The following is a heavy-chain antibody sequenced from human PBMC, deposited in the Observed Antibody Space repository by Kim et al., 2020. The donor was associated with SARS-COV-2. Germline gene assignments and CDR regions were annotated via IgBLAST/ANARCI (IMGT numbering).Heavy chain of an antibody. V-gene: IGHV3-30*04. J-gene: IGHJ4*02. D-gene: IGHD6-13*01. Sequence: GGSLRLSCAASGFTFSSYAMHWVRQAPGKGLEWVAVISYDGSNKYYADSVKGRFTISRDNSKNTLYLQMNSLRAEDMAVYYCARVATGYLGSSWFRFAGPDYWGQGTLVTVSS. CDR2: ISYDGSNK. CDR1: GFTFSSYA. CDR3: ARVATGYLGSSWFRFAGPDY.